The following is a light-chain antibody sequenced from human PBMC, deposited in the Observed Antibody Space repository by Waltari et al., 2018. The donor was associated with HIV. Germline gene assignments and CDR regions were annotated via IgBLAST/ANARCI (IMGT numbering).Light chain of an antibody. CDR3: QQYNSYSPPWT. J-gene: IGKJ1*01. Sequence: DIQMTQSPSTLSASVRDRVTITCRDSQSISSWLAWYQQKPGKAPKLLIYKASSLESGVPSRFSGSGSGTEFTLTISSLQPDDFATYYCQQYNSYSPPWTFGQGTKVEIK. CDR1: QSISSW. V-gene: IGKV1-5*03. CDR2: KAS.